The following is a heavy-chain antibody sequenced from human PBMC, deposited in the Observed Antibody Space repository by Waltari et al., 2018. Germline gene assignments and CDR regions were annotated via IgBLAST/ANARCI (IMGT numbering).Heavy chain of an antibody. D-gene: IGHD5-12*01. V-gene: IGHV4-39*01. CDR1: GGSITSNRHY. J-gene: IGHJ3*01. CDR3: ATYIGASVGTAAFDV. Sequence: QLQLQESGPGLVKPSETLSPPCTVPGGSITSNRHYWGWIRQPPGQGLEWLGTISYTGATYSSPSLKSRVTISRDTSKNQLSLTLGSVTAADTALYYCATYIGASVGTAAFDVWGQGTMATVSS. CDR2: ISYTGAT.